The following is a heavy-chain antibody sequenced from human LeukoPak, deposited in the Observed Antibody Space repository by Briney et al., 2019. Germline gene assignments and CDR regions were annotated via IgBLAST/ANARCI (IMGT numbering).Heavy chain of an antibody. CDR3: ARNGYGSGSSW. Sequence: SETLSLNCTVSGGSISTYYWSWIRQPPGKGLEWIGSIYHSGSTYYNPSLKSRVTISVDTSKNQVPLKLTSVTAADTAVYYCARNGYGSGSSWWGQGTLVTVSS. D-gene: IGHD3-10*01. J-gene: IGHJ4*02. CDR1: GGSISTYY. V-gene: IGHV4-59*08. CDR2: IYHSGST.